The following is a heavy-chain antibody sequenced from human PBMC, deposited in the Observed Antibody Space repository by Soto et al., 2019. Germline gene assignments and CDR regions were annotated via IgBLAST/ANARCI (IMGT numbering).Heavy chain of an antibody. V-gene: IGHV1-46*01. CDR3: ARGDGRGSSGFYYDYGMDV. J-gene: IGHJ6*02. Sequence: QVQLVQSGAEVKKPGASVKVSCKASGFTFTNYFFHWVRQAPRQGLEWMGIISPYDGSTNYVQRLQGRVTMTSDTSTSTVYMELSSLRSEDTAVYYCARGDGRGSSGFYYDYGMDVWGHGTTVTVSS. D-gene: IGHD6-25*01. CDR1: GFTFTNYF. CDR2: ISPYDGST.